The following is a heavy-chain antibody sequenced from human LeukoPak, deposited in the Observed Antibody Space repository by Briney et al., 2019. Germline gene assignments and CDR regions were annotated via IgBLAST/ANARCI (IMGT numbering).Heavy chain of an antibody. CDR3: ARQLGYCSSTSCYADKVDY. CDR2: ICYSGSY. J-gene: IGHJ4*02. Sequence: WETLSLTCTASGFSISSSSYYWVWIRPPPGQELEWTGSICYSGSYYDNPALRSLATICVDTTKNQFSLKLSSVTAADTAVYYCARQLGYCSSTSCYADKVDYWGQGTLVTVSS. V-gene: IGHV4-39*01. D-gene: IGHD2-2*01. CDR1: GFSISSSSYY.